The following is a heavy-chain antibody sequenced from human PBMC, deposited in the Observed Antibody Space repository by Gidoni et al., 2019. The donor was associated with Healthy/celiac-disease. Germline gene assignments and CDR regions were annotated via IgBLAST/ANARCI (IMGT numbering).Heavy chain of an antibody. CDR1: GFTFSSYS. V-gene: IGHV3-21*01. J-gene: IGHJ5*02. CDR2: ISSSSSYI. D-gene: IGHD6-6*01. Sequence: EVQLVESGGGLVKPGGSLRISCAASGFTFSSYSMNWVRQAPGKGLEWVSSISSSSSYIYYADSVKGRFTISRDNAKNSLYLQMNSLRAEDTAVYYCGLRDSSSSPPPGWFDPWGQGTLVTVSS. CDR3: GLRDSSSSPPPGWFDP.